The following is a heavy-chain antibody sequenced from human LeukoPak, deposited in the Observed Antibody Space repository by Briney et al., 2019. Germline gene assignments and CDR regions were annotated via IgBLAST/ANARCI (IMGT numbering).Heavy chain of an antibody. CDR2: IYHSGST. J-gene: IGHJ3*02. CDR3: ASLFGAETLQADAFDI. V-gene: IGHV4-4*02. D-gene: IGHD4-11*01. Sequence: PSGTLSLACAVSGGSISSSNWWSWVRQPPGKGLEWIGEIYHSGSTNYNPSLKSRVTISVDKSKDQFSLKLSSVTAADTAVYYCASLFGAETLQADAFDIWGQGTMVTVSS. CDR1: GGSISSSNW.